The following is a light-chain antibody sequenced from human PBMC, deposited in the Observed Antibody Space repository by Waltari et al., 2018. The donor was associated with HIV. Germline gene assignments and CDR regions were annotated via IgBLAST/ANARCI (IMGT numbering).Light chain of an antibody. CDR1: SSDVGGHNF. J-gene: IGLJ2*01. Sequence: QSALPQPASVSGSPGQSITISCTGTSSDVGGHNFASWYQQHPGKAPKLMIYDVSDRPSGVSDRFSGSKSGNTASLTISGLQAEDEADYYCTSYTSSNTLVVFGGGTRLTVV. CDR3: TSYTSSNTLVV. CDR2: DVS. V-gene: IGLV2-14*03.